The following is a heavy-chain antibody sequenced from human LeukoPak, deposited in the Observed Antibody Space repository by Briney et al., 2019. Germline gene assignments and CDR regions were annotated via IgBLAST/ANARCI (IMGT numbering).Heavy chain of an antibody. V-gene: IGHV3-11*01. CDR3: ARDTLDYGSGSYYTRRDKEINWFDP. CDR1: GFTFSDYY. Sequence: GGSLRLSCAASGFTFSDYYMSWIRQAPGKGLEWVSYISSSGSTIYYADSVKGRFTISRDNAKNSLYLQMNSLRSDDTAVYYCARDTLDYGSGSYYTRRDKEINWFDPWGQGTLVTVSS. J-gene: IGHJ5*02. CDR2: ISSSGSTI. D-gene: IGHD3-10*01.